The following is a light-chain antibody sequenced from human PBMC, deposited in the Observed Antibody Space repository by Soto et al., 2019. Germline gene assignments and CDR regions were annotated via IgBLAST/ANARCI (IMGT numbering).Light chain of an antibody. CDR2: EGS. CDR1: SSDVGSYNL. V-gene: IGLV2-23*01. Sequence: QSALTQPASVSGSPGQSITFSCIGTSSDVGSYNLVSWYQQHPGKAPKLMIYEGSKRPSGVSNRFSGSKSGNTASLTISGLQAEDEADYYCCSYAGSSTLVFGGGTKLTVL. CDR3: CSYAGSSTLV. J-gene: IGLJ3*02.